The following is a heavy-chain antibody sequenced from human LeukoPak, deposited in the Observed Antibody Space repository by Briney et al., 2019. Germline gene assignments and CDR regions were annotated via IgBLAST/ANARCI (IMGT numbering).Heavy chain of an antibody. D-gene: IGHD1-26*01. Sequence: PSETLSLTCTVSGGSISSYYWSWIRQPPGKGLEWIGYIYYSGTTSYNPSLKSRVTISVDTSKNQFSLKLSSVTAADTAVYYCARVPSWESKYYFDYWGQGTLVTVSS. V-gene: IGHV4-59*01. CDR3: ARVPSWESKYYFDY. CDR2: IYYSGTT. CDR1: GGSISSYY. J-gene: IGHJ4*02.